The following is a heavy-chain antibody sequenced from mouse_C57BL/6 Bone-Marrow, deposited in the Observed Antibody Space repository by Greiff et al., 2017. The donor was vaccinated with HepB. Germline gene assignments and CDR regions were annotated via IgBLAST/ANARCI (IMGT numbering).Heavy chain of an antibody. CDR2: IHPNSGST. V-gene: IGHV1-64*01. J-gene: IGHJ1*03. CDR3: ARRTENWGGRYFDV. Sequence: VQLQQSGAELVKPGASVKLSCKASGYTFTSYWMHWVKQRPGQGLEWIGMIHPNSGSTNYNEKFKSKATLTVDKSSSTAYMQLSSLTSEDSAVYYCARRTENWGGRYFDVWGTGTTVTVSS. CDR1: GYTFTSYW. D-gene: IGHD4-1*01.